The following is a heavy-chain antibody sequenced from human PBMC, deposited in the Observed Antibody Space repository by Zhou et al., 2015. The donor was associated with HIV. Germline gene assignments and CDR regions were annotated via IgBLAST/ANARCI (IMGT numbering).Heavy chain of an antibody. CDR1: GYTFTSYA. CDR3: ARRAVAAPSAFDI. D-gene: IGHD6-19*01. V-gene: IGHV1-3*05. CDR2: INAGNGNT. J-gene: IGHJ3*02. Sequence: QVQLVQSGAEEKKPGASVKVSCKASGYTFTSYAMHWVRQAPGQRLEWMGWINAGNGNTKYSQKFQGRVTITRDTSASTAYMELSSLRSEDTAVYYCARRAVAAPSAFDIWAKGQWSPSLQ.